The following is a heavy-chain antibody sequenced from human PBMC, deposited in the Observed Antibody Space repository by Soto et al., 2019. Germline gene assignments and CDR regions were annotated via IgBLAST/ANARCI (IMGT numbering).Heavy chain of an antibody. V-gene: IGHV1-8*01. CDR3: AGEKVGTTGIDF. J-gene: IGHJ4*02. CDR2: MNPTSGNT. CDR1: GYTFTGYD. D-gene: IGHD1-26*01. Sequence: QAQLVQSGAEVKKPGASVKVSCKASGYTFTGYDINWVRQATGQGLEWMGWMNPTSGNTGYAQNFQGRVTMTRDSSITTAYMELTSLRDDDAAVYYCAGEKVGTTGIDFWGQGTLVTVSS.